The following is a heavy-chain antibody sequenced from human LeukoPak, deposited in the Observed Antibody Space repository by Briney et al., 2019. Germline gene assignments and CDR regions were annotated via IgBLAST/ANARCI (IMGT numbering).Heavy chain of an antibody. Sequence: PGRSLRLSCAASGFTFSSYGLHWVRQAPGKGLEWVALIRSDGSSKNYVESVKGRFTISRDASKKTVYLQMNSLRAEDTAMYFCAEWSGDYPSYYLDYWGQGTLVTVSS. CDR3: AEWSGDYPSYYLDY. CDR2: IRSDGSSK. D-gene: IGHD4-17*01. V-gene: IGHV3-33*01. J-gene: IGHJ4*02. CDR1: GFTFSSYG.